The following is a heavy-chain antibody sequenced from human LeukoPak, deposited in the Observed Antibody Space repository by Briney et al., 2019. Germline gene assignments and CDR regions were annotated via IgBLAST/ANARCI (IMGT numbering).Heavy chain of an antibody. CDR2: INVGSGDT. D-gene: IGHD3-10*01. CDR3: AILADAWFGDFDY. J-gene: IGHJ4*02. V-gene: IGHV1-3*01. Sequence: GAPVRVSCKASGHTSTTFRMEWLRQAPGQRLEWMGWINVGSGDTMYSQKFQDRVTLTRDTSANTVYMEVSSLRSEDTAVYYCAILADAWFGDFDYWGQGTLVTVSS. CDR1: GHTSTTFR.